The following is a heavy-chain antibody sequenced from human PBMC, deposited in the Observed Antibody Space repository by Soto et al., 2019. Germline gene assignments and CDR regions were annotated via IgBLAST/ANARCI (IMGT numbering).Heavy chain of an antibody. V-gene: IGHV3-21*01. CDR3: TISSSSLRNYYYYGMDV. CDR2: ISSSSSYI. J-gene: IGHJ6*02. D-gene: IGHD6-6*01. CDR1: GFTFSSYS. Sequence: GGSLRLSCAASGFTFSSYSMNWVRQAPGKGLEWVSSISSSSSYIYYADSVKGRFTISRDNAKNSLYLQMNSLRAEDTAVYYCTISSSSLRNYYYYGMDVWGQGTTVTVSS.